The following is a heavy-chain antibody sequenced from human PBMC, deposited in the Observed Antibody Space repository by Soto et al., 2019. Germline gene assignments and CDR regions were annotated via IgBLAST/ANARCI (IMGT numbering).Heavy chain of an antibody. CDR3: AKDWAQFND. V-gene: IGHV3-23*01. CDR2: ITSNGRSA. J-gene: IGHJ1*01. Sequence: GGSLRLSCAAAGFTFGSDAMSWVRQAPGEGLEWVSTITSNGRSAYYAGSVKGRFTISRDNSENTLYLQINSLRVEDTAVYYCAKDWAQFNDWGQGTLVTVSS. D-gene: IGHD3-16*01. CDR1: GFTFGSDA.